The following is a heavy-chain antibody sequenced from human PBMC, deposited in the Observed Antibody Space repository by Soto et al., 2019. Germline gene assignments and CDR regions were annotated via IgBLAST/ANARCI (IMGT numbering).Heavy chain of an antibody. V-gene: IGHV1-69*12. Sequence: QVQLVQSGAEVKKPGSSVKVSCKASGGTFSSYAISWVRQAPGQGLEWMGGIIPIFGTANYAQKFQGRVTITADESTSTASMELSSLRAEDPAVYDCARARGTVVTRGYFDIWGRGTLVTVSS. D-gene: IGHD2-21*02. CDR3: ARARGTVVTRGYFDI. J-gene: IGHJ2*01. CDR1: GGTFSSYA. CDR2: IIPIFGTA.